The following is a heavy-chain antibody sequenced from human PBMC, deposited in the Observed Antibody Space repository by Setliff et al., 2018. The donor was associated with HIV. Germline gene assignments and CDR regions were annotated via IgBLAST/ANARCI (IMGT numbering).Heavy chain of an antibody. CDR3: ARGQFLEWEGTFFYFYMDV. J-gene: IGHJ6*03. CDR1: GGTFSSYV. D-gene: IGHD3-3*01. CDR2: AIPMLGIA. V-gene: IGHV1-69*10. Sequence: SVKVSCKASGGTFSSYVINWVRQAPGQGLEWMGGAIPMLGIANHVHKFQGRVTITADKSTSTAYMELNSLRSEDTAVYYCARGQFLEWEGTFFYFYMDVWGKGTTVTVSS.